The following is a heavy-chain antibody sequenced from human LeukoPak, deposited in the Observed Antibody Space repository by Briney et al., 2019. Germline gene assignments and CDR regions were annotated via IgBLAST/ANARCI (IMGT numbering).Heavy chain of an antibody. J-gene: IGHJ4*02. V-gene: IGHV4-39*07. CDR2: IYSSGST. CDR3: AKGGVSMLWGNPVDY. CDR1: GGSISSSNYY. Sequence: PSETLSLTCSVSGGSISSSNYYWDWIRQSPGKGLEWIGSIYSSGSTYYNPSLKSRVTLSVDTSKNQFSLKLSSVTAADTAVYYCAKGGVSMLWGNPVDYWGQGTLVTVSS. D-gene: IGHD3-10*01.